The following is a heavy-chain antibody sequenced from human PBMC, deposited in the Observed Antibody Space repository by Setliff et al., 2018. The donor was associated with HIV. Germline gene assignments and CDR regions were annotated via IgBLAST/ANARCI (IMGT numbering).Heavy chain of an antibody. CDR2: AHYSGSN. V-gene: IGHV4-59*01. CDR1: GGSIRSYY. D-gene: IGHD3-22*01. CDR3: ARVGYNDDSGYPYNWFDP. Sequence: SETLSLTCTVSGGSIRSYYWSWIRQPPGKGLEWLGHAHYSGSNKNNPSLRSRISMAVDTSKNQVSLKLSSVTAADTAVYYCARVGYNDDSGYPYNWFDPWGQGTPVTVSS. J-gene: IGHJ5*02.